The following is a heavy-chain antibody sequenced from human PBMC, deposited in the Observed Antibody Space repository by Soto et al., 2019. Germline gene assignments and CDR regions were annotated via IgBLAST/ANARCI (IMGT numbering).Heavy chain of an antibody. V-gene: IGHV4-59*01. J-gene: IGHJ5*02. Sequence: SETLSLTCTVSGGYISSYYWTWIRQPPGKGLEWIGYIYYSGSTNYNPSLKSRVTMSIDTSKNQFSLKLSSVTAADTAVYYCARAFGSTMPSLSWGQGTLVTVSS. D-gene: IGHD2-2*01. CDR3: ARAFGSTMPSLS. CDR1: GGYISSYY. CDR2: IYYSGST.